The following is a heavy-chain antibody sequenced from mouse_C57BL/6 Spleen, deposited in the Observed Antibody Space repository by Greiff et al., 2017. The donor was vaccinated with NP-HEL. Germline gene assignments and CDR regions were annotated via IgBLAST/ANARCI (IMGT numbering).Heavy chain of an antibody. CDR1: GYTFTSYW. Sequence: VQLVESGAELVRPGSSVKLSCKASGYTFTSYWMHWVKQRPIQGLEWIGNIDPSDSETHYNQKFKDKATLTVDKSSSTAYMQLSSLTSEDSAVYYCARGGVVPSFDYWGQGTTLTVSS. D-gene: IGHD1-1*01. J-gene: IGHJ2*01. V-gene: IGHV1-52*01. CDR3: ARGGVVPSFDY. CDR2: IDPSDSET.